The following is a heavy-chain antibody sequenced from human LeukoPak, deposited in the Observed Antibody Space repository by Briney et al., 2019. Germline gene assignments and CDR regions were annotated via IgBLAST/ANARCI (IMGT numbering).Heavy chain of an antibody. J-gene: IGHJ4*02. Sequence: GASVKVSCKASGYTFTGYYIHWVRQAPGQGLEWMGWINPNSGGTNYAQKFQGRVTMTRDTSISTAYMELSRLRSDDTAVYYCAKLLDVDTASQYFDYWGQGTLVTVFS. CDR3: AKLLDVDTASQYFDY. V-gene: IGHV1-2*02. CDR2: INPNSGGT. D-gene: IGHD5-18*01. CDR1: GYTFTGYY.